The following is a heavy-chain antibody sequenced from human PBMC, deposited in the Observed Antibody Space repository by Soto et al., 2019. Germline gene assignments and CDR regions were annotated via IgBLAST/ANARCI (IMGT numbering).Heavy chain of an antibody. J-gene: IGHJ4*02. D-gene: IGHD3-22*01. CDR3: ARDPYYYDSSGNSPYFDY. CDR2: ISAYNGNT. V-gene: IGHV1-18*01. Sequence: ASVKVSCKASGYTFTSYGISWVRQAPGQGLEWMGWISAYNGNTNYAQKLQGRVTMTTDTSTSTAYMELRSLRSDDTAVYYCARDPYYYDSSGNSPYFDYWGQGTLVTVSS. CDR1: GYTFTSYG.